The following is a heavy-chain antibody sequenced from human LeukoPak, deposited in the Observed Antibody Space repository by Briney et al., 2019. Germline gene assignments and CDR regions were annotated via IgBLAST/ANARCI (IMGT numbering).Heavy chain of an antibody. CDR1: GFTFSSYA. CDR2: ISYDGSNK. Sequence: GRSLRLSCAASGFTFSSYAMHWVRQAPGKGLEWVAVISYDGSNKYYADSVKGRFTISRDNSKNTLYLQMNSLRAEDTAVYYCARALRFLEWLYPADYWGQGTLVTVSS. D-gene: IGHD3-3*01. CDR3: ARALRFLEWLYPADY. V-gene: IGHV3-30-3*01. J-gene: IGHJ4*02.